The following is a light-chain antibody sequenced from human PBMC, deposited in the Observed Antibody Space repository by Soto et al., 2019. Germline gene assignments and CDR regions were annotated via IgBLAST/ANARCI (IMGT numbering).Light chain of an antibody. CDR2: DAS. CDR1: QSVRRY. V-gene: IGKV3-11*01. J-gene: IGKJ5*01. Sequence: ELVLTQSPATLSLSAGERATLPCRASQSVRRYLAWYQQKPGQAPRLLIYDASTRATGIPARFSGSGSETDFTLTTTSLEPEDFAVYYCQQRNNWPPITFGQGTRLEI. CDR3: QQRNNWPPIT.